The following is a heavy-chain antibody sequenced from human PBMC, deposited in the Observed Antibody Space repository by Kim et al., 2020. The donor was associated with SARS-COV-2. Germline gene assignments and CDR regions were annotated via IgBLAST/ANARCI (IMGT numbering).Heavy chain of an antibody. CDR3: ARDGSSGYYYGGGLDYYYGMDV. CDR2: IYYSGST. Sequence: SETLSLTCTVSGGSISSYYWSWIRQPPGKGLEWIGYIYYSGSTNYNPSLKSRVTISVDTSKNQFSLKLSSVTAADTAVYYCARDGSSGYYYGGGLDYYYGMDVWGQGTTVTVSS. D-gene: IGHD3-22*01. V-gene: IGHV4-59*01. J-gene: IGHJ6*02. CDR1: GGSISSYY.